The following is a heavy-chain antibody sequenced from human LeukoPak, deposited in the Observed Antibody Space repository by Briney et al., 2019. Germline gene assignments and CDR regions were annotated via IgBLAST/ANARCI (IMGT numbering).Heavy chain of an antibody. J-gene: IGHJ6*02. CDR2: IYYSGST. Sequence: SETLSLTCTVSGGSISSYYWSWIRQPPGKGLEWIGYIYYSGSTNYNPSPKSRVTISVDTSKNQFSLKLSSVTAADTAVYYCARHGRSTLYGMDVWGQGTTVTVSS. D-gene: IGHD2-15*01. V-gene: IGHV4-59*08. CDR3: ARHGRSTLYGMDV. CDR1: GGSISSYY.